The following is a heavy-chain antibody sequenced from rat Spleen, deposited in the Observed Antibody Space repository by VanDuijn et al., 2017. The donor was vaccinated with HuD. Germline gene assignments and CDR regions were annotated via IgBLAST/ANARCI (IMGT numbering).Heavy chain of an antibody. Sequence: EVQLVESGGGLVQPGRSLKLSCTASGFTFSNYGMHWIRQAPSKGLEWVASITNSGGSTYYRDSVKGRFTISRDNAKSTLYLQMDSLRSEDTATYYCTNRDYWGQGVMVTVSS. CDR1: GFTFSNYG. V-gene: IGHV5-19*01. CDR3: TNRDY. CDR2: ITNSGGST. J-gene: IGHJ2*01.